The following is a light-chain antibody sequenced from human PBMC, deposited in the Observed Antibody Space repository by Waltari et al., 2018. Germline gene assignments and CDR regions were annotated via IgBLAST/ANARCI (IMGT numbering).Light chain of an antibody. CDR1: QSLVHSNRNTC. Sequence: DVVLTQSTLHLPIPHGQAASTPSRSSQSLVHSNRNTCLSWYQQKPGQPPKRLIYKVSNRDSGVPARVSGSGAGTDFTLKISRVEAEDVGVYYCGQGTHFPLTFGGGTKVDIK. CDR2: KVS. V-gene: IGKV2-30*02. J-gene: IGKJ4*01. CDR3: GQGTHFPLT.